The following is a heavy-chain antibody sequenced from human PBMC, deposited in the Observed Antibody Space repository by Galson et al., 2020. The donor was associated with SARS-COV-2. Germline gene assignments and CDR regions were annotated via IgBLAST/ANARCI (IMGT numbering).Heavy chain of an antibody. CDR2: ISPSDSET. V-gene: IGHV5-51*01. CDR3: ARRLYGDYAYVDH. Sequence: GESLKISCKGSGYNFDRYWITWVRQMPGKGLEWMGIISPSDSETIYSPSFQGQVTISADTSIGTAYLQWNSLKASDTATYFCARRLYGDYAYVDHWGRGTPVIVSS. CDR1: GYNFDRYW. J-gene: IGHJ4*02. D-gene: IGHD5-12*01.